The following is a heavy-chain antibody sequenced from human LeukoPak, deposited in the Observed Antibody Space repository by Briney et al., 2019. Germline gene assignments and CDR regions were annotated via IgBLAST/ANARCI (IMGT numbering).Heavy chain of an antibody. CDR1: GFTFSGSA. Sequence: PGGSLRLSCAASGFTFSGSAMHWVRQASGKGLEWVGRIRSKANSYATAYAASVKGRFTISRDDSKNTAYLQMNSLKTEDTAVYYCTMTTVVPGAFDIWGQGTMVTVSS. J-gene: IGHJ3*02. CDR2: IRSKANSYAT. D-gene: IGHD4-23*01. V-gene: IGHV3-73*01. CDR3: TMTTVVPGAFDI.